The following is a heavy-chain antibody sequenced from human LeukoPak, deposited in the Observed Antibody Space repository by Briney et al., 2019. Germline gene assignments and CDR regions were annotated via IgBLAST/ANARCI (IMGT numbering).Heavy chain of an antibody. CDR1: GYTFTSYY. CDR2: INPSGGST. Sequence: ASVKVSCKASGYTFTSYYMHWVRQAPGQGLEWMGTINPSGGSTSYAQKFQGRVTMTRDTSTSTVYMELSSLRSEDTAVYYCARDPALTGYHRGYFDYWGQGTLVTVSS. D-gene: IGHD3-9*01. V-gene: IGHV1-46*01. J-gene: IGHJ4*02. CDR3: ARDPALTGYHRGYFDY.